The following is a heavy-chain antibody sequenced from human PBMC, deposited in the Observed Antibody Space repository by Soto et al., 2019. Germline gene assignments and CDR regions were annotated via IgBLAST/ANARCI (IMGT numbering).Heavy chain of an antibody. V-gene: IGHV1-69*01. Sequence: QVQLVQSGAEVKKPGSSVKVSCKTSGVSFNNNGIGWVRQAPGHGLEWMGGVSPRFRTSNYERKFQGRISITADASTGTVNMELSSLTSEDTAQYYCARVLYYGSGSYSPYGMDVWGQGTTVTVSS. D-gene: IGHD3-10*01. CDR3: ARVLYYGSGSYSPYGMDV. CDR2: VSPRFRTS. CDR1: GVSFNNNG. J-gene: IGHJ6*02.